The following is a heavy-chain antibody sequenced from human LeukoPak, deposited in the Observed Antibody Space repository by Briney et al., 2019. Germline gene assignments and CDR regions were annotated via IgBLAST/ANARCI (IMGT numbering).Heavy chain of an antibody. Sequence: GGSLRLSCAASGFTFSSYGMSWVRQAPGKGLEWVSAISGSGGSTYYADSVKGRLTISRDNSKNTLYLQMNSLRAEDTAVYYCAKAGYCSGGSYYYYYYMDVWGKGTTVTVSS. CDR1: GFTFSSYG. D-gene: IGHD2-15*01. V-gene: IGHV3-23*01. CDR3: AKAGYCSGGSYYYYYYMDV. CDR2: ISGSGGST. J-gene: IGHJ6*03.